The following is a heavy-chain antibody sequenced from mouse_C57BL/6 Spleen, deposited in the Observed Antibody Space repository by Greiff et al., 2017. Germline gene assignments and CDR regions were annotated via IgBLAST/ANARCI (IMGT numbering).Heavy chain of an antibody. CDR2: INPNNGGT. CDR3: ARRGDYYGNYDFDY. D-gene: IGHD2-1*01. J-gene: IGHJ2*01. V-gene: IGHV1-26*01. CDR1: GYTFTDYY. Sequence: EVQLQQSGPELVKPGASVKISCKASGYTFTDYYMNWVKQSHGKSLEWIGDINPNNGGTSYNQKFKGKATLTVDKSSSTAYMEHRSLTSEDSAVYYCARRGDYYGNYDFDYWGQGTTLTVSS.